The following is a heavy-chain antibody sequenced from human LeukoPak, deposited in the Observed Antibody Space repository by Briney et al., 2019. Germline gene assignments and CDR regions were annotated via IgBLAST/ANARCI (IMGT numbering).Heavy chain of an antibody. CDR2: IYPADSDT. CDR3: ATTRAAAGTFNFDY. V-gene: IGHV5-51*01. Sequence: GESLKISGKGSGFGFTTYWIGWVRQMPGKGLEWMGIIYPADSDTRYSPSFQGQVTISADKSISTAYLQWNSLKASDSAMYYCATTRAAAGTFNFDYWGQGTLVTVSS. J-gene: IGHJ4*02. CDR1: GFGFTTYW. D-gene: IGHD6-13*01.